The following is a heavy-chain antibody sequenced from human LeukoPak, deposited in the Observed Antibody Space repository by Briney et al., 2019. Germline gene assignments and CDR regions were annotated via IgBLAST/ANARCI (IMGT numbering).Heavy chain of an antibody. D-gene: IGHD3-16*02. V-gene: IGHV3-21*01. CDR1: GFTFSTSS. J-gene: IGHJ6*02. CDR2: ISSSSSTM. Sequence: GGSLRLSCAASGFTFSTSSMNWVRQAPGRGLEWVSSISSSSSTMYYADSVKGRFTISRDNAKNSLYLEMNSLRGDDTAVYYCARDRVGGRYHYGMDVWGLGTTVTVSS. CDR3: ARDRVGGRYHYGMDV.